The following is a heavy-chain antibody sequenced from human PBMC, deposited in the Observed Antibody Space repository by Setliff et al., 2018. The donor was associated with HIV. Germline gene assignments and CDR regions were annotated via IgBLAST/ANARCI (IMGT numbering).Heavy chain of an antibody. J-gene: IGHJ4*02. D-gene: IGHD6-13*01. V-gene: IGHV4-39*02. CDR2: VYYSGTT. Sequence: PSETLSLTCTLSGGSISNKTHYWGWIRQPPGKGLEWIGSVYYSGTTYYNPSLKSRVTISIDTSKNHFSLKVNSVTAADTAVYYCARLGYSIDLRRLDYWGQGAQVTVAS. CDR3: ARLGYSIDLRRLDY. CDR1: GGSISNKTHY.